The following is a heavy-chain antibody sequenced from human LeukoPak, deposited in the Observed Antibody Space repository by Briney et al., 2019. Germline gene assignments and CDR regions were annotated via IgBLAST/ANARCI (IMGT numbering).Heavy chain of an antibody. CDR3: ARSAGYSSGWTY. Sequence: SETLSLTCAVYGGSFSGYYWTWIRLPPGKGLEWIGYIYYTGTTSCNPSLKSRVTISVDTSKNQFSLRLTSVTAADTGIYYCARSAGYSSGWTYWGQGTLVTVSS. J-gene: IGHJ4*02. CDR2: IYYTGTT. V-gene: IGHV4-59*08. CDR1: GGSFSGYY. D-gene: IGHD6-25*01.